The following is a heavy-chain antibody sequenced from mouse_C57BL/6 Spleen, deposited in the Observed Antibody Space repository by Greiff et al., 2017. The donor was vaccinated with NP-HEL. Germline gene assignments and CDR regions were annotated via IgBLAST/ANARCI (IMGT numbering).Heavy chain of an antibody. Sequence: QVQLQQPGAELVRPGPSVKLSCKASGYTFTSYWMHWVKQRPGQGLEWIGVIDPSDSYTNYNQKFKGKATLTVDTSSSTAYMQLSSLTSEDSAVYYCARGDYDSYFDYWGQGTTLTVSS. V-gene: IGHV1-59*01. CDR2: IDPSDSYT. D-gene: IGHD2-4*01. CDR1: GYTFTSYW. CDR3: ARGDYDSYFDY. J-gene: IGHJ2*01.